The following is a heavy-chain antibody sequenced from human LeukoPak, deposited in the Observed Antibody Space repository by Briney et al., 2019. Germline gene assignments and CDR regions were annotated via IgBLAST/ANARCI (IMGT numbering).Heavy chain of an antibody. CDR1: GYTFTSYG. Sequence: ASVKVSCKASGYTFTSYGISWVRQAPGQGLEWMGWINPNSGGTNYAQKFQGRVTMTRDTSTRTAYMDLSRLRSDDTAVYHCARSGLYAEYHQHWGQGTPVTVSS. CDR3: ARSGLYAEYHQH. CDR2: INPNSGGT. V-gene: IGHV1-2*02. D-gene: IGHD2-2*01. J-gene: IGHJ1*01.